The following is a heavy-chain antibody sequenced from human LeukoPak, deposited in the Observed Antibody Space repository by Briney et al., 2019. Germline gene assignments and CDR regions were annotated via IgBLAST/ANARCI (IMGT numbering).Heavy chain of an antibody. D-gene: IGHD3-3*01. CDR2: IKGYEIRT. V-gene: IGHV3-74*01. J-gene: IGHJ4*02. CDR1: GYDFSSKW. CDR3: AKDHYWSIDY. Sequence: PGDSLRLFCAVSGYDFSSKWMQWVRHAPGQGLVWVSRIKGYEIRTTYADSVKGRFTISRDIAKNTLYLQMNSLRAEDTGVYYCAKDHYWSIDYWGRGTLVTVSS.